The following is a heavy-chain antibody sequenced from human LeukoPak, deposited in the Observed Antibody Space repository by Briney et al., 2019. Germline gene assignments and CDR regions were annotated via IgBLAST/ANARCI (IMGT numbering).Heavy chain of an antibody. V-gene: IGHV3-21*01. CDR1: GFTFSSYS. J-gene: IGHJ4*02. CDR3: ARGGDSSGYYLVWYFDY. Sequence: GGSLRLSCAASGFTFSSYSMNWVRQAPGMGLEWVSSISSSSSYIYYADSVKGRFTISRDNAKNSLYLQMNSLRAEDTAVYYCARGGDSSGYYLVWYFDYWGQGTLVTVSS. D-gene: IGHD3-22*01. CDR2: ISSSSSYI.